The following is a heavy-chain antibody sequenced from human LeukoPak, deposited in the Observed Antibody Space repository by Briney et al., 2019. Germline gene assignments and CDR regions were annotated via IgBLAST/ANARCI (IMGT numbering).Heavy chain of an antibody. V-gene: IGHV3-48*01. D-gene: IGHD3-3*01. J-gene: IGHJ4*02. Sequence: GGSLRLSCAASGFTFSSYSVNWVRQAPGRGLEWVSYISSSSSTIYYADSVKGRFTISRDNAKNSLYLQMNSLRAEDTAVYYCARAQITIFGVEHYFDYWGQGTLVTVSS. CDR2: ISSSSSTI. CDR1: GFTFSSYS. CDR3: ARAQITIFGVEHYFDY.